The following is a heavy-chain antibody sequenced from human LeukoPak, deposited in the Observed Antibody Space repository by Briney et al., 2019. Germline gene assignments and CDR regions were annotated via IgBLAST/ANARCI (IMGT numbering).Heavy chain of an antibody. CDR2: ISGDGGTI. V-gene: IGHV3-23*01. CDR3: AKELYGNPSGY. J-gene: IGHJ4*02. D-gene: IGHD2-8*01. Sequence: TGGSLRLSCAASGFTFSSYGMHWVRQAPGKGLEWVSAISGDGGTISYAASVRGRFTISRDNAKNTLFLQMSSLRAGDTALYYCAKELYGNPSGYWGQGTRVTVSS. CDR1: GFTFSSYG.